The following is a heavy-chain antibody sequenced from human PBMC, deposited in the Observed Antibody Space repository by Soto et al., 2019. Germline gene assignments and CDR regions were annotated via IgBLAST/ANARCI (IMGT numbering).Heavy chain of an antibody. V-gene: IGHV3-64*01. J-gene: IGHJ4*02. D-gene: IGHD6-13*01. CDR2: ISTNGDGT. Sequence: EVQLVESGGGLVQPGGSLRLSCAASGFTFGSYPMHWVRQAPGKGLEYVSAISTNGDGTFYANSVKGRFTISRDNSKNTLYLQMGSLRAEDMGVYYCAREGMSRPRWVFDYWGQGTLVTASS. CDR1: GFTFGSYP. CDR3: AREGMSRPRWVFDY.